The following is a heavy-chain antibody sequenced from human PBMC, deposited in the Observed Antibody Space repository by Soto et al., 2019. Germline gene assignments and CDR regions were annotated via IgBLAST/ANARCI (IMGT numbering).Heavy chain of an antibody. CDR3: AKDTYSRSWYF. Sequence: PGGSLRLCCAASGFTFTNYLMTWVRQAPGKGLEWVSSIDKSGGDTYYADSVKGRFTISRDNSKNTLYLQMNGLRAEDTALYYCAKDTYSRSWYFWGQGTLVTVSS. CDR1: GFTFTNYL. CDR2: IDKSGGDT. J-gene: IGHJ4*02. V-gene: IGHV3-23*05. D-gene: IGHD2-2*01.